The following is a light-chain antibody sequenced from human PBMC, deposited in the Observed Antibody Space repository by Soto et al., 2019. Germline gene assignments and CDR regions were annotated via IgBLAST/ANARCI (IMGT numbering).Light chain of an antibody. Sequence: SYELTQPPSVSVAPGQTARITCGGNNIGRKSVHWYQQKPCQAPVLAVFDDSDRPSGIPERFSGSNSGNTATLTISSVEAGDEADYFCQVWDSTNDHFVFGTGTKVTVL. CDR1: NIGRKS. J-gene: IGLJ1*01. CDR3: QVWDSTNDHFV. V-gene: IGLV3-21*02. CDR2: DDS.